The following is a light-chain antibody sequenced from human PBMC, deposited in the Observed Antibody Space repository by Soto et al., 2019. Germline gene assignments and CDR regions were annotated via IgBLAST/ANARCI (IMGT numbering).Light chain of an antibody. V-gene: IGLV2-11*01. Sequence: QSALTQPRSVSGSPGQSVTIYCTGTSSDVGGYNYVYWYQQHPGKAPKLMIYDVSKRPSGVPDRFSGSKSGNTASLTISGLQAEDEADYYCCSYAGSYTLVFGGGTKVTVL. CDR2: DVS. J-gene: IGLJ2*01. CDR3: CSYAGSYTLV. CDR1: SSDVGGYNY.